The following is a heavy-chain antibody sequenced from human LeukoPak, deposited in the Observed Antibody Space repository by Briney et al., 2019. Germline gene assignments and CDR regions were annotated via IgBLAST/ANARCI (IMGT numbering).Heavy chain of an antibody. D-gene: IGHD3-22*01. J-gene: IGHJ4*02. V-gene: IGHV3-7*01. CDR3: VSWAGKYYETSDYSLAPSNS. CDR2: INEDGSDK. CDR1: GFTFNNYW. Sequence: GGSLRLYCAASGFTFNNYWMSWIRQAPGKGLKWAAHINEDGSDKYYVDSVKGRFTISRDNAKNSLYLQMNSLRAEDTAVYYCVSWAGKYYETSDYSLAPSNSWGQGTLVTVSS.